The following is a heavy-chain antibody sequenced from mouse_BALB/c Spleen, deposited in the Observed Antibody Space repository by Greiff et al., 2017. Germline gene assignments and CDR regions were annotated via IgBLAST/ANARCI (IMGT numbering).Heavy chain of an antibody. CDR1: GFTFSSYA. J-gene: IGHJ4*01. V-gene: IGHV5-6-5*01. D-gene: IGHD1-1*01. CDR3: ARVDYGREDAMDY. CDR2: ISSGGST. Sequence: EVKVVESGGGLVKPGGSLKLSCAASGFTFSSYAMSWVRQTPEKRLEWVASISSGGSTYYPDSVKGRFTISRDNARNILYLQMSSLRSEDTAMYYCARVDYGREDAMDYWGQGTSVTVSS.